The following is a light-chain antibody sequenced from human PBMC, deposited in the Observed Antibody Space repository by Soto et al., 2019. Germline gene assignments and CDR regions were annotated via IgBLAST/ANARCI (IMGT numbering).Light chain of an antibody. CDR1: QSISTW. J-gene: IGKJ3*01. CDR3: QQYHSYPFT. CDR2: DAS. Sequence: DIQMTQSPSTLSASVGDRVTITCRASQSISTWLAWYQQKPGNAPKLLIFDASNLESGVPSRFSGSGSGTEFTLTIDSLQPDDFATYYCQQYHSYPFTFGPGTKVDIK. V-gene: IGKV1-5*01.